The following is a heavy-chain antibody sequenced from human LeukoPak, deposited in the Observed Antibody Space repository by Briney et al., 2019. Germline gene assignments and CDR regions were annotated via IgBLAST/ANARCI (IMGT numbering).Heavy chain of an antibody. Sequence: GGSLRLSCAASGFTFSIYGMHWVRQAPGKGLEWVAIIWYDGGNKYYADSVEGRFTISRDNSKNTLYLQMNSLRAEDTAVYYCAKEGPDNWNYAFDYWGQGTLVTVSS. CDR3: AKEGPDNWNYAFDY. CDR2: IWYDGGNK. V-gene: IGHV3-33*06. D-gene: IGHD1-7*01. J-gene: IGHJ4*02. CDR1: GFTFSIYG.